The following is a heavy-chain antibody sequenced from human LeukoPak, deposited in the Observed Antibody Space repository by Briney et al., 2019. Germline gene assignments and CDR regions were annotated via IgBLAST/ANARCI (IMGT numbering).Heavy chain of an antibody. V-gene: IGHV3-23*01. CDR1: GFTFSSYA. D-gene: IGHD3-9*01. CDR2: ISGSGVST. Sequence: GGSLRLSCAASGFTFSSYAMSWVRQAPGKGLEWVSAISGSGVSTYYTDSVKGRFTISRDNSKNTLYLQMNSLRAEDTAVYYCAKDIGNFNWNFNYWGQGTLVTVSS. CDR3: AKDIGNFNWNFNY. J-gene: IGHJ4*02.